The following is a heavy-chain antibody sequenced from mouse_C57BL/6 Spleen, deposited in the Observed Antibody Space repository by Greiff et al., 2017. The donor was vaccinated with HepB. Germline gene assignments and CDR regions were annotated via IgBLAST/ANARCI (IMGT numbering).Heavy chain of an antibody. Sequence: VQLQQSGPELVKPGASVKISCKASGYAFSSSWMNWVKQRPGKGLEWIGRIYPGDGDTNYNGKFKGKATLTADKSSSTAYMQLSSLTSEDSAVYFCANHDYEAYWGQGTLVTVSA. V-gene: IGHV1-82*01. J-gene: IGHJ3*01. CDR1: GYAFSSSW. CDR3: ANHDYEAY. CDR2: IYPGDGDT. D-gene: IGHD2-4*01.